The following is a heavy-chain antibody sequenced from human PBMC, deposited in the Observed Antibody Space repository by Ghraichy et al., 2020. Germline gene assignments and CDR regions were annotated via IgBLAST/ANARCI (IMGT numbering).Heavy chain of an antibody. J-gene: IGHJ3*02. CDR1: GFTFNDYP. V-gene: IGHV3-64*02. Sequence: GGSLRLSCVASGFTFNDYPMHWVRQAPGKGLEYISAISNNGGFTYYADSVKDRFTISRDNSKSTLYLQMGSLRVDDMALYYCARGLERLAFDIWGQGTLVTVSS. CDR3: ARGLERLAFDI. CDR2: ISNNGGFT. D-gene: IGHD1-1*01.